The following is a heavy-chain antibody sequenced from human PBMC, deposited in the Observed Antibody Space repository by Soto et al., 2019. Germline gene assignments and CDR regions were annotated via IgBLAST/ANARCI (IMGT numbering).Heavy chain of an antibody. CDR1: GFTFSDYY. V-gene: IGHV3-11*06. Sequence: QVQLVESGGGLVKPGGSLRLSCAASGFTFSDYYMSWIRQAPGKGLEWVSYISSSSSYTNYADSVKGRFTISRDNAKNSLYLQMNSLRAEDTAVYYCARDSTIFGVVDYYYGMDVWGQGTTVTVSS. D-gene: IGHD3-3*01. J-gene: IGHJ6*02. CDR3: ARDSTIFGVVDYYYGMDV. CDR2: ISSSSSYT.